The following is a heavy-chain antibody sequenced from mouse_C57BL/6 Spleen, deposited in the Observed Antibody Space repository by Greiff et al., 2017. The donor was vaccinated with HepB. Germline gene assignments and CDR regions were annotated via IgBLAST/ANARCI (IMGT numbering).Heavy chain of an antibody. Sequence: QVHVKQSGAELVKPGASVKLSCKASGYTFTSYWMHWVKQRPGQGLEWIGMIHPNSGSTNYNEKFKSKATLTVDKSSSTAYMQLSSLTSEDSAVYYCARRAAQATDYAMDYWGQGTSVTVSS. D-gene: IGHD3-2*02. CDR3: ARRAAQATDYAMDY. CDR1: GYTFTSYW. CDR2: IHPNSGST. V-gene: IGHV1-64*01. J-gene: IGHJ4*01.